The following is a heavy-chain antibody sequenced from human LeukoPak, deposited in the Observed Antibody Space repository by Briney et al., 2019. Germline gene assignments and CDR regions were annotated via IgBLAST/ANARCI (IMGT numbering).Heavy chain of an antibody. CDR1: GFTFSSYS. CDR2: ISSNSSYI. V-gene: IGHV3-21*01. CDR3: ARADTTHPYYFDY. Sequence: PGGSLRLSCAASGFTFSSYSMNWVRQAPGKGLEWVSSISSNSSYIYYADSVKGRFTISRDDAKNSLYLQVNSLRAEDTAVYYCARADTTHPYYFDYWGQGTLVTVSS. D-gene: IGHD5-18*01. J-gene: IGHJ4*02.